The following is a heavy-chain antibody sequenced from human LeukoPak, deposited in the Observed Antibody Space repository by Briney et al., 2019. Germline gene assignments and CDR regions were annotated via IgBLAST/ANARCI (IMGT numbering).Heavy chain of an antibody. Sequence: SETLSLTCAVYGGSFSGYYWSWIRQPPGKGLEWIGEINHSGSTNYNPSLKSRGTISVDTYKNQFSLKLSSVTAADTAVYYCARERRIQLWLGNWFDHWGQGTLVTVSS. J-gene: IGHJ5*02. CDR1: GGSFSGYY. V-gene: IGHV4-34*01. CDR2: INHSGST. D-gene: IGHD5-18*01. CDR3: ARERRIQLWLGNWFDH.